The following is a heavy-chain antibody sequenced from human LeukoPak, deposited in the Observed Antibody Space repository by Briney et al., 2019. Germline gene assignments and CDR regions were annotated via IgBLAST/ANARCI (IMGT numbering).Heavy chain of an antibody. CDR2: IYTSGSP. J-gene: IGHJ3*02. Sequence: PSETLSLTCVVSGGSIHTYYWSWIRQPPGKGLEWIGYIYTSGSPNYNPSLKSRVTLSVDMSKNQFSLKLNSVTAADTAVYYCARQSMDAFDIWGQGTMVSVSS. V-gene: IGHV4-4*09. CDR1: GGSIHTYY. D-gene: IGHD2-8*01. CDR3: ARQSMDAFDI.